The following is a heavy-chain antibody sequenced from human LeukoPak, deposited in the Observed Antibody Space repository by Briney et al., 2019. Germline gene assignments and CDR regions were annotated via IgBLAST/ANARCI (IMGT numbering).Heavy chain of an antibody. J-gene: IGHJ5*02. D-gene: IGHD2-15*01. CDR3: ARVQVVVVGAKFDP. CDR2: ISAYNGNT. V-gene: IGHV1-18*01. CDR1: GYTFTSYG. Sequence: ASVKVSCTASGYTFTSYGISWVRQAPGQGLEWMGWISAYNGNTNYAQKLQGRVTMTTDTSTRTVYMELRSLRSDDTAVYYCARVQVVVVGAKFDPWGQGTLVTVSS.